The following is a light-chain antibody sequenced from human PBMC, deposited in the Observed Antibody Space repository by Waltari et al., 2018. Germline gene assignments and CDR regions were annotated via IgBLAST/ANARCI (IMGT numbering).Light chain of an antibody. CDR2: AAP. CDR1: QSVGRT. Sequence: EVVLTQSPGTLSLSPGERATLSCRTSQSVGRTLAWYQQKPGQAPRLLIYAAPTMATGIPDRFSGSGSVTDFSLTITRLEPEDFAVYYCQHYVRLPVTFGQGTKVEIK. CDR3: QHYVRLPVT. V-gene: IGKV3-20*01. J-gene: IGKJ1*01.